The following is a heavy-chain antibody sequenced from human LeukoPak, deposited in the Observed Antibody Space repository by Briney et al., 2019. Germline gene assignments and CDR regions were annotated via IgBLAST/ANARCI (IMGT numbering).Heavy chain of an antibody. CDR1: GFTFSSYS. CDR2: ISSSSSYI. CDR3: ARPLWSGYALDV. V-gene: IGHV3-21*01. D-gene: IGHD3-3*01. Sequence: PGGSLRLSCAASGFTFSSYSMTWVRQAPGKGLEWVSSISSSSSYIYYADSVKGRFTISRDNAKNSLYLQMNSLRAEDTAVYYCARPLWSGYALDVWGKGTTVTVSS. J-gene: IGHJ6*04.